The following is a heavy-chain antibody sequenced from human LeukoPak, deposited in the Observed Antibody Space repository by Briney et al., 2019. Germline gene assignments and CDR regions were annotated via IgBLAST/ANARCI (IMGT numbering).Heavy chain of an antibody. J-gene: IGHJ3*02. Sequence: GGSLRLSCAASGFTFSSYSMNWVRQAPGKGLEWDSSISSSSSYIYYADSVKGRFTISRDNAKNSLYLQMNSLRAEDTAVYYCARDALEGCTNGVCYSTDDAFDIWGQGTMVTVSS. D-gene: IGHD2-8*01. CDR3: ARDALEGCTNGVCYSTDDAFDI. CDR1: GFTFSSYS. V-gene: IGHV3-21*01. CDR2: ISSSSSYI.